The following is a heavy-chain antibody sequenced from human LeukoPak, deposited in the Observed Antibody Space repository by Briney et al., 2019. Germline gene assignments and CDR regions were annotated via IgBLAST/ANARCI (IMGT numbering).Heavy chain of an antibody. D-gene: IGHD3-3*01. V-gene: IGHV4-61*02. CDR1: GGSTSSGSYY. CDR2: IYTSGST. CDR3: ARHSYYDFLWDY. J-gene: IGHJ4*02. Sequence: SQTLSLTCTVSGGSTSSGSYYWCWIRQPAGKGLDWIGRIYTSGSTNYNPSLKSRVTISVDTSKNQFSLKLSSVTAADTAVYYCARHSYYDFLWDYWGQGTLVTVSS.